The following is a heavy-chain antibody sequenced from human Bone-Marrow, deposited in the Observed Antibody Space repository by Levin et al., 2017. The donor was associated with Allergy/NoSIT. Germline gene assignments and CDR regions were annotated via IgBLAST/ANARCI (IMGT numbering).Heavy chain of an antibody. CDR2: IYYSGST. D-gene: IGHD3-10*01. Sequence: SETLSLTCTVSGGSISSYYWSWIRQPPGKGLEWIGYIYYSGSTNYNPSLKSRVTISVDTSKNQFSLKLSSVTAADTAVYYCARGAHNGWFGELSWFDPWGQGTLVTVSS. J-gene: IGHJ5*02. CDR1: GGSISSYY. V-gene: IGHV4-59*01. CDR3: ARGAHNGWFGELSWFDP.